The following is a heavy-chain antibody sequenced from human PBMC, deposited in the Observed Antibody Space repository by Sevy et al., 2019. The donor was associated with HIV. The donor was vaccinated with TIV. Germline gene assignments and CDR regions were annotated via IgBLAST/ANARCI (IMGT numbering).Heavy chain of an antibody. Sequence: GGSLRLSCAASGVSLNTYSMNWVRQAPGKGLEWVSSISDTSGYIFYADSVKGRFTIPRDNAGNSLYLQMNSLRAEDTAVYYCARDAGSGWQKYFQQWGQGTLVTVSS. D-gene: IGHD6-19*01. J-gene: IGHJ1*01. CDR1: GVSLNTYS. CDR3: ARDAGSGWQKYFQQ. V-gene: IGHV3-21*06. CDR2: ISDTSGYI.